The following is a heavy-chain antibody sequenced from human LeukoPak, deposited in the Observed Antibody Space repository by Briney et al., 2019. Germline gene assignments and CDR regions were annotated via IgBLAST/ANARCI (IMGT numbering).Heavy chain of an antibody. J-gene: IGHJ5*02. V-gene: IGHV4-59*01. CDR3: ARDTLTHVDP. Sequence: SETLSLTCSVPGGSISHYYWSWIRQPPGKGLEWIGYIYYTGITNYNPSLKTRVLISADTSKNQFSLNLNSVTAADTAVYYCARDTLTHVDPWGQGTLVTVSS. CDR1: GGSISHYY. CDR2: IYYTGIT.